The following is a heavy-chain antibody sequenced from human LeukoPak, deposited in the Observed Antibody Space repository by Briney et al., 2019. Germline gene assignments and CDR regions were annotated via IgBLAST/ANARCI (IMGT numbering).Heavy chain of an antibody. CDR2: INPDGSST. D-gene: IGHD6-13*01. Sequence: RSGGSLRLSCAASGFTFSSNWMHWVRQGPGKGLVWVPRINPDGSSTYYADSVKGRFTISRDNSKNTLYLLMNSLRADDTAIYYCAKDRRAAAGGGYFDHWGQGTLVTVSS. V-gene: IGHV3-74*01. CDR3: AKDRRAAAGGGYFDH. J-gene: IGHJ4*02. CDR1: GFTFSSNW.